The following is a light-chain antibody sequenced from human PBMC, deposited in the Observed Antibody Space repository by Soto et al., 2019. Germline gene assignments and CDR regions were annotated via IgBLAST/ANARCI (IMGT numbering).Light chain of an antibody. CDR3: QQYGRSPPIT. CDR2: GAS. CDR1: QSVGSIY. V-gene: IGKV3-20*01. J-gene: IGKJ5*01. Sequence: EIVYTQSPGTLSLSPGERATLSCRTSQSVGSIYLAWYQQKPGQAPRLLIYGASSRATGIPDRFSGSGSGTDFTLTISSLEPEDLAVYYCQQYGRSPPITFGPGTRLEFK.